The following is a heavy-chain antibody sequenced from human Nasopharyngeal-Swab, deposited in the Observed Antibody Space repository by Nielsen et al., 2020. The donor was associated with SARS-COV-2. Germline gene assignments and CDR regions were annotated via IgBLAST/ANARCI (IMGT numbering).Heavy chain of an antibody. J-gene: IGHJ4*02. CDR3: ARENQEYANIWIDY. D-gene: IGHD1-1*01. CDR2: ISTKTGAP. CDR1: GYTFPSNV. V-gene: IGHV7-4-1*02. Sequence: ASVKVSCKASGYTFPSNVLHWVRQAPGHGPEYIGWISTKTGAPTYAQAFTGRFVISLATSVSTTYLQISSLKADDTAVYYCARENQEYANIWIDYWGQGTQVTVSS.